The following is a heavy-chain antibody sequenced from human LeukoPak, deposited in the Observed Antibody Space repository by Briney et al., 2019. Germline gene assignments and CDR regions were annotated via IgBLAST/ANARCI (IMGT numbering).Heavy chain of an antibody. V-gene: IGHV3-23*01. CDR3: AKDKGRYCSGGSCGFDY. J-gene: IGHJ4*02. CDR2: ISGSGGST. Sequence: GGSLRLSCAASGFTFSSYAMSWVRQAPGKGLEWVSAISGSGGSTYYADSVKGRFTISRDNSKNTLYLQMNSLRAEDTAVYYCAKDKGRYCSGGSCGFDYWGQGTLVTVSS. CDR1: GFTFSSYA. D-gene: IGHD2-15*01.